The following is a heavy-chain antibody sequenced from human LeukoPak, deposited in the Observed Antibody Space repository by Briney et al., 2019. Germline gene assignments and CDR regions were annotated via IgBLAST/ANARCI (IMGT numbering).Heavy chain of an antibody. CDR1: GGSISSSSYY. V-gene: IGHV4-39*01. Sequence: SETLSLTCTVSGGSISSSSYYWGWIRQPPGKGLEWIGSIYYSGSTYYNPSLKSRVTISVDTSKNQFSLKLSSVTAADTAVYYCATRFHHYYDKGEGAFVIWGQGTMVTVSS. J-gene: IGHJ3*02. CDR3: ATRFHHYYDKGEGAFVI. CDR2: IYYSGST. D-gene: IGHD3-22*01.